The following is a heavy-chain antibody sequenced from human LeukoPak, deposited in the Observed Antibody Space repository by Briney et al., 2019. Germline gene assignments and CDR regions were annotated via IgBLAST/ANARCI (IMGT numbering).Heavy chain of an antibody. J-gene: IGHJ4*02. CDR2: ISWNSGST. D-gene: IGHD2-2*01. V-gene: IGHV3-9*01. Sequence: GGSLRLSCAASGFTFDDYAMHWVRQAPGKGLEWVSGISWNSGSTGYADSVKGRFTISRDNAKNSLYLQMNSLRAEDTAVYYCARDRGVVVPAADYWGQGTLVTVSS. CDR3: ARDRGVVVPAADY. CDR1: GFTFDDYA.